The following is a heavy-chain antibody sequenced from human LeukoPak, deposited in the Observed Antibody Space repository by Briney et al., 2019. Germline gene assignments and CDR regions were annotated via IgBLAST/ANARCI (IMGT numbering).Heavy chain of an antibody. Sequence: GRSLRLSCAASGFTFSSYAMHWVRQAPGKGLEWVAVISYDGSNKYYADSVKGRFTISRDNSKNTLYLQMNSLRAEDTAVYYCAKDWKQWLVQNYWGQGTLVTVSS. J-gene: IGHJ4*02. CDR1: GFTFSSYA. CDR3: AKDWKQWLVQNY. D-gene: IGHD6-19*01. CDR2: ISYDGSNK. V-gene: IGHV3-30-3*01.